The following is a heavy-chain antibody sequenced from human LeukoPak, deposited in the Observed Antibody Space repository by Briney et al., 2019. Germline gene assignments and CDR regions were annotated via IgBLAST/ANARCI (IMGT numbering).Heavy chain of an antibody. V-gene: IGHV4-34*01. CDR3: ARLAADTAISWENYYYMDV. D-gene: IGHD5-18*01. Sequence: SETLSLTCAVYGGSFSGYYWSWIRQPPGKGLEWIGEINHSGSTNYNPSLKSRVTISVDTSKNQFSLKLSSVTAADTAVYYCARLAADTAISWENYYYMDVWGKGTTVTISS. CDR2: INHSGST. CDR1: GGSFSGYY. J-gene: IGHJ6*03.